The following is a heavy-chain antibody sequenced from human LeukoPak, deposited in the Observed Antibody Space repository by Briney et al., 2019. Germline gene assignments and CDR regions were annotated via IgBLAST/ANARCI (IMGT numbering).Heavy chain of an antibody. CDR3: AKAGETNWGEFDY. CDR2: IWYDGSNK. V-gene: IGHV3-33*06. Sequence: GRSLRLSCAASGFTFSSYGMHWVRQAPGKGLEWVAVIWYDGSNKYYADSVKGRFTISRDNSKNTLYLQMNSLRAEDTAVYYCAKAGETNWGEFDYWGQGTLVTVSS. D-gene: IGHD7-27*01. J-gene: IGHJ4*02. CDR1: GFTFSSYG.